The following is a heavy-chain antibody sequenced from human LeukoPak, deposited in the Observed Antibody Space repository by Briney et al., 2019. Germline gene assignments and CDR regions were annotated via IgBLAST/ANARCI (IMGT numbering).Heavy chain of an antibody. Sequence: PGRSLRLSCAASGFTFSSYAMHWVRQAPGKGLEWVSVIYSGGSTYYADSVKGRFIISRDNSKNTVNLQMNSLRDEDTAVYYCERTMTGGLIIWGQGTQVTVSS. CDR3: ERTMTGGLII. V-gene: IGHV3-66*01. CDR2: IYSGGST. CDR1: GFTFSSYA. D-gene: IGHD3-10*01. J-gene: IGHJ4*02.